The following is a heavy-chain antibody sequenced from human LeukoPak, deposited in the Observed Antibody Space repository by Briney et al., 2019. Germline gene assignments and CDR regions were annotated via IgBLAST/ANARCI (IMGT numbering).Heavy chain of an antibody. CDR2: IIPIFGTA. J-gene: IGHJ4*02. V-gene: IGHV1-69*13. D-gene: IGHD3-22*01. Sequence: SVKVSCKASGGTFSSYAISWVRQAPGQGLEWMGGIIPIFGTANYAQKFQGRVTITADESTSTAYMELSSLRSEDTAVYYCTRIFYYETGGYYPDHWGQGTLVTASS. CDR3: TRIFYYETGGYYPDH. CDR1: GGTFSSYA.